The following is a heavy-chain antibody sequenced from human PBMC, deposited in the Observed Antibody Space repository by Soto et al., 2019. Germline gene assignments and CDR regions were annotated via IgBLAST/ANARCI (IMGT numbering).Heavy chain of an antibody. CDR2: IWYDGSNK. Sequence: GGSLRLSCAASGFTFSSYGMHWVRQAPGKGLEWVAVIWYDGSNKYYADSVKGRFTISRDNSKNTLYLQMNSLRAEDTAVYYCARAFSTSTPEHIYYYYYMDVWGKGTTVTVSS. CDR1: GFTFSSYG. D-gene: IGHD2-2*01. J-gene: IGHJ6*03. CDR3: ARAFSTSTPEHIYYYYYMDV. V-gene: IGHV3-33*01.